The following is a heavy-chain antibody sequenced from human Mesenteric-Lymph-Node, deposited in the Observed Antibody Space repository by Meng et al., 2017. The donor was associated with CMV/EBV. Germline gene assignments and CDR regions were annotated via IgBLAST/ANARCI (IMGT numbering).Heavy chain of an antibody. CDR3: ATSPMRYNYFYYFDY. J-gene: IGHJ4*02. Sequence: GSLRLSCTVSGGSIISSSFYWGWIRQPPGKGLEWIGTIYYSGNTYYNPSLKSRVTISVDTSKNHFSLKLSSVTAADTAMYYCATSPMRYNYFYYFDYWGQGTLVTVSS. CDR1: GGSIISSSFY. CDR2: IYYSGNT. V-gene: IGHV4-39*07. D-gene: IGHD5-18*01.